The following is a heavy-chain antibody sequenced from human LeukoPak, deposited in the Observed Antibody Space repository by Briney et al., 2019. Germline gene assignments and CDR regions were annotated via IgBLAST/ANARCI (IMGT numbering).Heavy chain of an antibody. Sequence: ASVKVSCKASGYTFTSYGISWVRQAPGQGLEWKGWMSAYNGNTNYAQKLQGRVTMTTDTSTSTAYMELRSLRSDDTAVYYCARERHSSSWWGAYYYYMDVWGKGTTVTVSS. D-gene: IGHD6-13*01. V-gene: IGHV1-18*01. CDR2: MSAYNGNT. CDR1: GYTFTSYG. CDR3: ARERHSSSWWGAYYYYMDV. J-gene: IGHJ6*03.